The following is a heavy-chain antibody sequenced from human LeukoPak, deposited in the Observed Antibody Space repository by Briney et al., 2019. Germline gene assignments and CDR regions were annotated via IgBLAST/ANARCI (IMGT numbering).Heavy chain of an antibody. D-gene: IGHD7-27*01. Sequence: GGSLRLSCAASGFTFSSYGMHWVRQAPGKGLEWVAFIRYDGSNKYYADSVKGRFTISRDNSKNTLYLQMNSLRAEDTAVYYCAKDLTGDLDAFDIWSQGTMVTVSS. J-gene: IGHJ3*02. CDR3: AKDLTGDLDAFDI. CDR1: GFTFSSYG. CDR2: IRYDGSNK. V-gene: IGHV3-30*02.